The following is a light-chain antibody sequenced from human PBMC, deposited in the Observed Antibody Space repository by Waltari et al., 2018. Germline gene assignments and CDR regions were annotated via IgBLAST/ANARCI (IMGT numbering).Light chain of an antibody. CDR2: KAS. J-gene: IGKJ4*01. V-gene: IGKV1-5*03. Sequence: DIQMTHAPSTQSASAGAPVTITCRASQSISSWLAWYQQKPRKVPKLLIYKASSLASGVPSSFSGSGSGTEFTLTISSLQPDDFATYYCQQYNSFGGGTKVEIK. CDR3: QQYNS. CDR1: QSISSW.